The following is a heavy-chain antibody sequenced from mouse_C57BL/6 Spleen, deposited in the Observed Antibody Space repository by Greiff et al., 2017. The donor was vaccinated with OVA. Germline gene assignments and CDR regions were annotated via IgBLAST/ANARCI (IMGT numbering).Heavy chain of an antibody. CDR2: IDPETGGT. D-gene: IGHD2-1*01. J-gene: IGHJ4*01. V-gene: IGHV1-15*01. CDR1: GYTFTDYE. CDR3: TPNYYYAMDY. Sequence: SGAELVRPGASVTLSCKASGYTFTDYEMHWVKQTPVHGLEWIGAIDPETGGTAYNQKFKGKAILTADKSSSTAYMELRSLTSEDSAVYYCTPNYYYAMDYWGQGTSVTVSS.